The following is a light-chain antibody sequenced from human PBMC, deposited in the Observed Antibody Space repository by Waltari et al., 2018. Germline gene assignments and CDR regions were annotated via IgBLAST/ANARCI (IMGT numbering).Light chain of an antibody. Sequence: DIVFTQSPGTLSLSPGESATLSCRASQSVSISYLAWYQQKPGQAPRRLIYGASSRATGIPDRFSGSGSGTDFTLTITRLEPEDFAVYYCQQYESSPPLTFGGGTKVEIK. CDR2: GAS. CDR3: QQYESSPPLT. J-gene: IGKJ4*01. CDR1: QSVSISY. V-gene: IGKV3-20*01.